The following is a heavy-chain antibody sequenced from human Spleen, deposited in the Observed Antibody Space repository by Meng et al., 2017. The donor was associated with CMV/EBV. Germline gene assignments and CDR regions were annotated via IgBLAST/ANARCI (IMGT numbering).Heavy chain of an antibody. CDR1: GFTFSSYA. CDR2: ISYDGSNK. V-gene: IGHV3-30*04. Sequence: SLKISCAASGFTFSSYAMHWVRQAPGKGLEWVAVISYDGSNKYYADSVKGRFTISRDNSKNTLYLQMNSLRAEDTAVYYCARADLLYQLLLGYWGQGTLVTVSS. D-gene: IGHD2-2*01. J-gene: IGHJ4*02. CDR3: ARADLLYQLLLGY.